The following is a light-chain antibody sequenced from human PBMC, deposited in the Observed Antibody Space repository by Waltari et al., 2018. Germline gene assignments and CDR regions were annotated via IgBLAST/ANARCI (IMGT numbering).Light chain of an antibody. CDR2: DVS. CDR1: SNDVGSYNS. V-gene: IGLV2-14*01. J-gene: IGLJ3*02. Sequence: QSALTQPASVSGSPGQSITIPCTGTSNDVGSYNSVSWYQDLPRQGPNIIIYDVSDPPSGVSARFSVSKSGNTAALTISGLQAEDEADYYCSSQSSDNVVLFGGGTKVTVL. CDR3: SSQSSDNVVL.